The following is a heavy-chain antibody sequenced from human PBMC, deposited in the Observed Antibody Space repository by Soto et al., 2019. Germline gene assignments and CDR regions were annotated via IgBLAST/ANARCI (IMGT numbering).Heavy chain of an antibody. J-gene: IGHJ4*02. D-gene: IGHD5-12*01. V-gene: IGHV4-61*01. CDR1: GGSVSSGSYY. Sequence: QVQLQESGPGLVKPSETLSLTCTVSGGSVSSGSYYWSWLRQPPGKGLEWIGHIDNSGSTKYNPPLKSRVTISADTSKNNFSLKLSSVTAADTAVFYCARADIVNTGFFDYWGQGTLVTVSS. CDR2: IDNSGST. CDR3: ARADIVNTGFFDY.